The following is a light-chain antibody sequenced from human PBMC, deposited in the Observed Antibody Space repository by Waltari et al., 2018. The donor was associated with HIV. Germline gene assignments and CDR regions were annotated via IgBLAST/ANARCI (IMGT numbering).Light chain of an antibody. V-gene: IGKV3-15*01. J-gene: IGKJ1*01. CDR3: QQYNNWPQT. CDR1: QSVSSN. CDR2: GAS. Sequence: ETMMTQSPATLSVSPGERATLSCRASQSVSSNLAWYQQKPGQAPRLLIYGASTRATAIPARVSGSVSGTDFTLTISSLQSEDIAIYYCQQYNNWPQTFGQGTKVEIK.